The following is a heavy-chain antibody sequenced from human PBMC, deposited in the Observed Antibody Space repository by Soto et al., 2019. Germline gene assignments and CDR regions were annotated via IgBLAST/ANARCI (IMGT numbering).Heavy chain of an antibody. Sequence: EVHLAESGGGLVKPGGSLRLSCTTSGLTSRNAWMNWVRQSTGRGLEWVGRIRSKADGGTTDYAAPVNGRFLISRDDSKDILYLQMESLKTEDTAVYYCTTGSASFDYWGQGTLVTVSS. V-gene: IGHV3-15*07. J-gene: IGHJ4*02. CDR3: TTGSASFDY. CDR1: GLTSRNAW. CDR2: IRSKADGGTT.